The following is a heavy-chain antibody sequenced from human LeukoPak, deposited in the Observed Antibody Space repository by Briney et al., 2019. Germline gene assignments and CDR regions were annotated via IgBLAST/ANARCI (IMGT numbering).Heavy chain of an antibody. Sequence: ASVTVSCKASGYTFTSYGISWVRQAPGQGLEWMGWISAYNGNTNYAQKLQGRVTMTTDTSTSTAYMELRSLRSDDTAVYYCASGRYSSSSPHYYYYMDVWGKGTTVTVSS. J-gene: IGHJ6*03. CDR2: ISAYNGNT. D-gene: IGHD6-6*01. V-gene: IGHV1-18*01. CDR1: GYTFTSYG. CDR3: ASGRYSSSSPHYYYYMDV.